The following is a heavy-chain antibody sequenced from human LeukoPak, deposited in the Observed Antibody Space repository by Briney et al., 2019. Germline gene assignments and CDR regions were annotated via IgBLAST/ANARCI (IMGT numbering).Heavy chain of an antibody. CDR3: TTEGRGY. V-gene: IGHV3-15*01. Sequence: PGGSLRLSCAASGFIFSDVWLRWVRQAPGKGLECVGRSKSKTDGETIDDAAPVKGKFTISRDYSEKTLYLQMNTLKSEGTAVYYCTTEGRGYWGQGTLVTVSS. CDR1: GFIFSDVW. CDR2: SKSKTDGETI. J-gene: IGHJ4*02.